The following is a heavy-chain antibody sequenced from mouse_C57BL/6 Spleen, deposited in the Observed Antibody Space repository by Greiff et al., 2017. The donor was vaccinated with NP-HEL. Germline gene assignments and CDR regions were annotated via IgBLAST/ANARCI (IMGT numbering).Heavy chain of an antibody. V-gene: IGHV5-4*01. CDR2: ISDGGSYT. Sequence: EVKLVESGGGLVKPGGSLKLSCAASGFTFSSYAMSWVRQTPEKRLEWVATISDGGSYTYYPDNVKGRFTISRDNAKNNLYLQMSHLKSEDTAMYYCARDHYYGSSYDYWGQGTTLTVSS. J-gene: IGHJ2*01. D-gene: IGHD1-1*01. CDR1: GFTFSSYA. CDR3: ARDHYYGSSYDY.